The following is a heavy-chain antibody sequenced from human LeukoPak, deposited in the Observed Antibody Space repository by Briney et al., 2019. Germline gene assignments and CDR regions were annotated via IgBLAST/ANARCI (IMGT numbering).Heavy chain of an antibody. CDR3: AKSKDYDFWSGPFDY. D-gene: IGHD3-3*01. J-gene: IGHJ4*02. CDR1: GFTFDDYA. Sequence: PGGSLRLSCAASGFTFDDYAMHWARQAPGKGLEWVSGISWNSGSIGYADSVKGRFTISRDNAKNSLYLQMNSLRAEDMALYYCAKSKDYDFWSGPFDYWGQGTLVTVSS. V-gene: IGHV3-9*03. CDR2: ISWNSGSI.